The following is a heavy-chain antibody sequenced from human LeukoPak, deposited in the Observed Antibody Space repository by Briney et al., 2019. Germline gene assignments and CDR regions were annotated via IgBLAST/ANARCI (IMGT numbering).Heavy chain of an antibody. D-gene: IGHD3-22*01. Sequence: SVKVSCXASGGTFSSYAISWVRQAPGQGLEWMERIIPIFGTANYAQKFQGRVTITTDESTSTAYMELSSLRSEDTAVYYGARTPAFPDYYDSSGYWGQGTLVTVSS. CDR1: GGTFSSYA. J-gene: IGHJ4*02. CDR2: IIPIFGTA. V-gene: IGHV1-69*05. CDR3: ARTPAFPDYYDSSGY.